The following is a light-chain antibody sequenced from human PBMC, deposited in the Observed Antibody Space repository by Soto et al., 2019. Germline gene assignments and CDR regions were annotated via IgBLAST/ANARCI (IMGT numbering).Light chain of an antibody. J-gene: IGKJ1*01. CDR3: QQYHSYWT. V-gene: IGKV1-5*01. Sequence: DIQMTQSPSTLSASVGDRVTITCRASQSISSWLAWYQQKPGKAPKLLIYDASSLESGVPSRFSGSGSGTEFTLTISSLQTDDFSTYYCQQYHSYWTFGQGTRWIS. CDR1: QSISSW. CDR2: DAS.